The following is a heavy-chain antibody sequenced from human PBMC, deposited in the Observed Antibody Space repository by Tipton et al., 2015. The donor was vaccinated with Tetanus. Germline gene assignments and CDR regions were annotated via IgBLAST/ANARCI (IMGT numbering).Heavy chain of an antibody. CDR2: IKQDGGEK. CDR1: GFTFNTYW. D-gene: IGHD2-8*02. Sequence: SLRLSCAASGFTFNTYWITWVRQVPGKGLEWVANIKQDGGEKYCVDSVKGRFTISRDNTRNSLYLQMNRLKAEATAVYYCASIILRINNLPDACDILGQGTMVTLSS. V-gene: IGHV3-7*01. CDR3: ASIILRINNLPDACDI. J-gene: IGHJ3*02.